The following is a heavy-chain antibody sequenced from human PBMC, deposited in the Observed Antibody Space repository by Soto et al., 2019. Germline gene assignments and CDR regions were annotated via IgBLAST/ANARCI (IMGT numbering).Heavy chain of an antibody. CDR1: GFTFSSYV. D-gene: IGHD2-15*01. CDR2: ISYDGSNK. J-gene: IGHJ6*02. V-gene: IGHV3-30*18. Sequence: PGGSMRLSCAASGFTFSSYVMHWVRQAPGKGLEWVAVISYDGSNKYYADSVKGRFTISRDNSKNTLYLQMNSLRAEDTAVYYCAKDLTPSAGLTTPDLGYYYGMDVWGQGTTVTVSS. CDR3: AKDLTPSAGLTTPDLGYYYGMDV.